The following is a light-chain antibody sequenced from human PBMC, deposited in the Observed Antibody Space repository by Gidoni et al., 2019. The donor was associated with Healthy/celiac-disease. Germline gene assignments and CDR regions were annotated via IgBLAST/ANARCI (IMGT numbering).Light chain of an antibody. Sequence: DIQMTQSPSTLSASVGDRVTITCRASQSISSWLAWYQQKPGKAPKLLIYKASSLDSGVPSRFSGSGSGTEFTLTISSLQPDDFATYYCQQYKSYFLLTFGGXTKVEIK. CDR3: QQYKSYFLLT. CDR1: QSISSW. V-gene: IGKV1-5*03. CDR2: KAS. J-gene: IGKJ4*01.